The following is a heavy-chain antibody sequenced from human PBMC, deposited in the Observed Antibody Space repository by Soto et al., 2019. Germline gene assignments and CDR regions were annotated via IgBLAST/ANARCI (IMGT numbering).Heavy chain of an antibody. CDR3: ARGLGYYDSSGYVLNTYYFDN. V-gene: IGHV4-59*01. D-gene: IGHD3-22*01. CDR1: GGSISRYY. J-gene: IGHJ4*02. Sequence: SETLSLTCTVSGGSISRYYWSWIRQPPGKGLEWIAYIYYSGTTDYNPSLKSRVTISVDTSKNQFSLKLNSVTTADTAVYYCARGLGYYDSSGYVLNTYYFDNWGQGTLVTVSS. CDR2: IYYSGTT.